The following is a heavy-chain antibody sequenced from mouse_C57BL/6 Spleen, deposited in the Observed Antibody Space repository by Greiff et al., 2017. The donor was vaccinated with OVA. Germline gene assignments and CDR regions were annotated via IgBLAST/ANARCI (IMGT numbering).Heavy chain of an antibody. CDR3: ARGDYYGSSYAMDY. CDR1: GYAFTNYL. J-gene: IGHJ4*01. V-gene: IGHV1-54*01. CDR2: INPGSGGT. D-gene: IGHD1-1*01. Sequence: QVQLQQSGAELVRPGTSVKVSCKASGYAFTNYLIEWVKQRPGQGLEWIGVINPGSGGTNYNEKFKGKATLTADKSSSTAYMQLSSLTSEDSAVYFGARGDYYGSSYAMDYWGQGTSVTVSS.